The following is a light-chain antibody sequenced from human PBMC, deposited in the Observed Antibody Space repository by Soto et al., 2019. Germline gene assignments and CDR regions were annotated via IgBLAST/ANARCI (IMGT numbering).Light chain of an antibody. V-gene: IGLV2-8*01. J-gene: IGLJ1*01. CDR1: SSDVGFYNF. CDR2: EVT. Sequence: QSVLTQPPSASGSPGQSLTISCTGTSSDVGFYNFVSWYQQRPGKAPNLVIYEVTKRPSGVPDRFSGSKSGSTASLTVSGLQAEDEADYYCSSYTSTRTYVFGTGTKVTVL. CDR3: SSYTSTRTYV.